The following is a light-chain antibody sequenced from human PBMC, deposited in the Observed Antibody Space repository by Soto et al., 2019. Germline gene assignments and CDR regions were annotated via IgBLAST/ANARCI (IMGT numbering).Light chain of an antibody. CDR2: DAS. V-gene: IGKV1-5*01. Sequence: DIQMTQSPSALSASVGDRVTITCRASQSISSWLAWYQQKPGKAPRLLIYDASYLERGVPSRFSGSGSGTDFTLTISDLQPDDLGTYYCQRYNNFWTFGPGTKV. J-gene: IGKJ1*01. CDR3: QRYNNFWT. CDR1: QSISSW.